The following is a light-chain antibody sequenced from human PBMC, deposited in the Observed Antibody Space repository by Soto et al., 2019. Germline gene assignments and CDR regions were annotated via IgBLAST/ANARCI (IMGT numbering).Light chain of an antibody. CDR1: QSISSW. J-gene: IGKJ1*01. CDR3: QQYDTYLWT. Sequence: DIQMTQSPSTLSAFVGDRVTITCRASQSISSWLAWYQQKPGKAPKLLIYKASSLESGVPSSFSGSGSGTEFTLTISSLQPDDFATYYCQQYDTYLWTFGQGTKVEIK. CDR2: KAS. V-gene: IGKV1-5*03.